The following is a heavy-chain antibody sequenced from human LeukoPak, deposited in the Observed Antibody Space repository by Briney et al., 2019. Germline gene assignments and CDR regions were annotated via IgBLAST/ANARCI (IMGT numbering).Heavy chain of an antibody. CDR3: ARHGGPYYSSSWYGDYYYGMDV. CDR2: IYYSGST. Sequence: PSETLSLTCTVSGGSISSSSYYWGWIRQPPGQGLEWIGSIYYSGSTYYNPSLKSRVTISVDTSKNQFSLKLSSVTAADTAVYYCARHGGPYYSSSWYGDYYYGMDVWGQGTTVTVSS. D-gene: IGHD6-13*01. V-gene: IGHV4-39*01. CDR1: GGSISSSSYY. J-gene: IGHJ6*02.